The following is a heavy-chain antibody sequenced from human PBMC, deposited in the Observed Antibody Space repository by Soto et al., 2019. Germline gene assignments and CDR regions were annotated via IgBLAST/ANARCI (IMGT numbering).Heavy chain of an antibody. CDR3: AHRRLDTAMENNWFDP. CDR2: IYWDDDK. V-gene: IGHV2-5*02. J-gene: IGHJ5*02. D-gene: IGHD5-18*01. CDR1: GFSLSTSGVG. Sequence: ESGPTLVNPTQTLTLTCTFSGFSLSTSGVGVGWIRQPPGKALEWLALIYWDDDKRYSPSLKSRLTITKDTSKNQVVLTMTNMDPVDTATYYCAHRRLDTAMENNWFDPWGQGTLVTVSS.